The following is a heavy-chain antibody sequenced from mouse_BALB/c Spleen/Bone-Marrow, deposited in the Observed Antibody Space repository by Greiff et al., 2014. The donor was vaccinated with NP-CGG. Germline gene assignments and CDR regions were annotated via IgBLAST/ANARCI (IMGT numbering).Heavy chain of an antibody. J-gene: IGHJ4*01. Sequence: QVQLQQSGAELAKPGASVKMSCKTSGYIFVTYWMHWVKQRPGQGLGWIGYINPSTGYTEYNQKFKDKSTLTADKSSNTAFMQLSSLTSADSAVYYCVVWPYYACDYWGQGTSVTVS. CDR3: VVWPYYACDY. D-gene: IGHD2-12*01. V-gene: IGHV1-7*01. CDR2: INPSTGYT. CDR1: GYIFVTYW.